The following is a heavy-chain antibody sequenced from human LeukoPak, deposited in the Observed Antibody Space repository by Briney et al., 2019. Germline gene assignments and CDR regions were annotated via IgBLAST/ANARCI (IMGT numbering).Heavy chain of an antibody. CDR3: ARVKYYYGSGSTNYMDV. CDR1: GGSISSYY. D-gene: IGHD3-10*01. CDR2: IYTSGST. Sequence: TPSETLSLTCTVSGGSISSYYWSWIRQPSGKGLEWIGRIYTSGSTDYNPSLKSRVTMSVDTSKNQFSLKLSSVTAADTAVYYCARVKYYYGSGSTNYMDVWGKGTTVTVSS. V-gene: IGHV4-4*07. J-gene: IGHJ6*03.